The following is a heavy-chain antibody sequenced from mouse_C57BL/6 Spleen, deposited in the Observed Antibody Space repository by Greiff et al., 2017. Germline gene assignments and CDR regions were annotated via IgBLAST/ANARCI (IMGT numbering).Heavy chain of an antibody. J-gene: IGHJ3*01. CDR2: INPNNGGT. D-gene: IGHD1-1*01. CDR3: ARGNYYGTSWCAY. Sequence: EVQLQQSGPELVKPGASVKIPCKASGYTFTDYNMDWVKQSHGKSLEWIGDINPNNGGTIYNQKFKGKATLTVDKSSSTAYMELRSLTSEDTAVYYCARGNYYGTSWCAYWGQGTLVTVSA. CDR1: GYTFTDYN. V-gene: IGHV1-18*01.